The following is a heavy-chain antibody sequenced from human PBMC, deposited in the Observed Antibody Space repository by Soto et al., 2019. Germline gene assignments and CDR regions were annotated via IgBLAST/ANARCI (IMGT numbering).Heavy chain of an antibody. Sequence: QVQLVQSGAEVKKPGSSVKVSCKASGGTFSSYAISWVRQAPGQGLEWMGGIIPIFGTANYAQKFQGRVTITADESTSTAYMELSSLRSEDKAVYYCARVGEMVTDWSLYYFDYWGQGTLVTVSS. CDR1: GGTFSSYA. CDR2: IIPIFGTA. CDR3: ARVGEMVTDWSLYYFDY. J-gene: IGHJ4*02. D-gene: IGHD2-21*02. V-gene: IGHV1-69*01.